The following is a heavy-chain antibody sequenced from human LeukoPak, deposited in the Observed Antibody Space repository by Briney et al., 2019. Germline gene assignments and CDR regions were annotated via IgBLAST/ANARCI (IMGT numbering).Heavy chain of an antibody. CDR2: ISSSSNTI. CDR1: GFTFSSYN. D-gene: IGHD3-22*01. CDR3: ARNRGSSGYYSDY. Sequence: GGSLRLSCAASGFTFSSYNMNWVRQAPGKGLEWVSYISSSSNTIYYADSVKGRFTISRDNAKNSLYLQMNSLRDEDTAVYYCARNRGSSGYYSDYWGQGTLVTVSS. J-gene: IGHJ4*02. V-gene: IGHV3-48*02.